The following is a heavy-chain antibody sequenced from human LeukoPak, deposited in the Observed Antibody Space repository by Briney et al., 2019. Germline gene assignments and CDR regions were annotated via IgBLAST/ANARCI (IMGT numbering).Heavy chain of an antibody. D-gene: IGHD6-19*01. J-gene: IGHJ4*02. CDR1: GFTFINTW. CDR3: TTVFEHDRTGWYLTGY. CDR2: IKSKGDGGTI. Sequence: GGSLRLSCAASGFTFINTWMSWVRQAPGKGLEWVGRIKSKGDGGTIDYAAPVKGRFTISRDDSKNTLYLQMNSLKTEDTAVYYCTTVFEHDRTGWYLTGYWGQGTLVTVSS. V-gene: IGHV3-15*01.